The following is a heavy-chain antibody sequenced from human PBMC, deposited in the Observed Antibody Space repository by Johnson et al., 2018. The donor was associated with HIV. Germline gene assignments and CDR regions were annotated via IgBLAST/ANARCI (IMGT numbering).Heavy chain of an antibody. J-gene: IGHJ3*02. V-gene: IGHV3-7*01. D-gene: IGHD3-22*01. Sequence: VQLVESGGGLVQPGGSLRLSCAASGFTFSSYWMSWVRQAPGKGLEWVANIKQDGSEKYYVDSVKGRFTISRDNAKNSLYLQMNSLRAEDTAVYSCARVIGLVGYSLAFEIWGQGTMVTVSS. CDR3: ARVIGLVGYSLAFEI. CDR2: IKQDGSEK. CDR1: GFTFSSYW.